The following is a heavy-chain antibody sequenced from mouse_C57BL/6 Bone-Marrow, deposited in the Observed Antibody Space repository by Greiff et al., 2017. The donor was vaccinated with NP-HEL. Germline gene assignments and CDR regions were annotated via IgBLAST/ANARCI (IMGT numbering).Heavy chain of an antibody. CDR2: IDPANGNT. CDR3: ARGYGSSPYWYFDV. J-gene: IGHJ1*03. V-gene: IGHV14-3*01. D-gene: IGHD1-1*01. CDR1: GFNIKNTY. Sequence: EVKLMESVAELVRPGASVKLSCTASGFNIKNTYMHWVKQRPEQGLEWIGRIDPANGNTKYAPKFQGKATITADTSSNTAYLQLSSLTSEDTAIYYFARGYGSSPYWYFDVWGTGTTVTVSS.